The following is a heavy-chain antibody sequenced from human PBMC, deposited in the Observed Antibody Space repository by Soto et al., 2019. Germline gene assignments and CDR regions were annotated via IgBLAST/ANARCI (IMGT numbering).Heavy chain of an antibody. CDR2: IYYSGST. Sequence: SETLSLTCTVSGGSISSYYWSWIRQPPGKGLEWIGSIYYSGSTYYNPSLKSRVTISVDTSKNQFSLKLSSVTAADTAVYYCATLVEVLDYWGQGTLVTVSS. V-gene: IGHV4-59*05. D-gene: IGHD3-22*01. CDR3: ATLVEVLDY. J-gene: IGHJ4*02. CDR1: GGSISSYY.